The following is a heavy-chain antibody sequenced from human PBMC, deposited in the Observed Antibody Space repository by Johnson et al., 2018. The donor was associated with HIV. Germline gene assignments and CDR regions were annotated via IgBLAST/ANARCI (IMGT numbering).Heavy chain of an antibody. D-gene: IGHD2-8*01. Sequence: VQLVESGGGVVQPGRYLRLSCAASGFTVSSNYMSWVRQAPGKGLEWVSVIYSGGSTYYADSVKGRFTISRDNSKNSLFLQMNSLRADDTAVYYCVKFPEDLVLMVYAPPPNDAFDIWGQGTMVTVSS. V-gene: IGHV3-66*01. J-gene: IGHJ3*02. CDR2: IYSGGST. CDR1: GFTVSSNY. CDR3: VKFPEDLVLMVYAPPPNDAFDI.